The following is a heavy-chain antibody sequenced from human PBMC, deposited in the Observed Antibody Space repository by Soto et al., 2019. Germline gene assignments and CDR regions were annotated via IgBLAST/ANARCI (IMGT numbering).Heavy chain of an antibody. CDR1: GFTFSSYG. V-gene: IGHV3-30*18. Sequence: QVPLVESGGGVVQPGRSLRLSCAASGFTFSSYGMHWVRQAPGKGLEWVAVISYDGSNKYYADSVKGRFTISRDNSKNTLYLQMNSLRAEDTAVYYCAKGGRSSSTSCRIDYWGQGTLVTVSS. CDR3: AKGGRSSSTSCRIDY. J-gene: IGHJ4*02. CDR2: ISYDGSNK. D-gene: IGHD2-2*01.